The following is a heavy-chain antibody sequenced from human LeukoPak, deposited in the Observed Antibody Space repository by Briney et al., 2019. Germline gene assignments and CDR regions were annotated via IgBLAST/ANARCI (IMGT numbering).Heavy chain of an antibody. V-gene: IGHV3-21*01. J-gene: IGHJ6*02. CDR2: ISSSSSYI. Sequence: PGGSLRLFCAASGFTFSSYSMKWVRQAPGKGLEWVSSISSSSSYIYYADSVKGRFTISRNNAKNSLYLQMNSLRAEDTAVYYCAREGTSVTNFYYNGMDVWGQGTTVTVSS. CDR3: AREGTSVTNFYYNGMDV. D-gene: IGHD3-10*01. CDR1: GFTFSSYS.